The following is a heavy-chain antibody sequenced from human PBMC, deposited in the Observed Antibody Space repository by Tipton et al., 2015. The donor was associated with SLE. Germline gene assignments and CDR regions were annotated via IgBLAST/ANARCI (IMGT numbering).Heavy chain of an antibody. D-gene: IGHD3-10*01. V-gene: IGHV4-30-2*01. J-gene: IGHJ3*02. CDR3: ARDPRGGDAFDI. CDR1: GDSVSSYS. CDR2: IYHSGRA. Sequence: TLSLTCTVSGDSVSSYSWSWIRQPPGKGLEWIGYIYHSGRAFYNVSLRSRVTMSVDNSNNQFSLKLSSVTAADTAVYYCARDPRGGDAFDIWGQGTMVTVSS.